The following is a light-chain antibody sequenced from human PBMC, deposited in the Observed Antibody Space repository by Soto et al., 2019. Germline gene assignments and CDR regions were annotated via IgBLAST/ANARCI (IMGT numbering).Light chain of an antibody. CDR3: SSYATSYFYV. CDR1: GRDIGAYNY. J-gene: IGLJ1*01. V-gene: IGLV2-14*01. Sequence: QSVLTQPVSVSGSPGQSITISCTGSGRDIGAYNYVSWYQQHPGKAPKLIIYEVENRPSGVSNRFSASKSAFTASLTISGLQAEDEADYYCSSYATSYFYVFGPGTKVTVL. CDR2: EVE.